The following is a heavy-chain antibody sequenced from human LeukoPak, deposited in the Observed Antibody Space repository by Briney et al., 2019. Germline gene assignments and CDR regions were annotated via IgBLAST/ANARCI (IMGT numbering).Heavy chain of an antibody. CDR2: IYPGDSTT. CDR3: ARQTLQGAFDI. CDR1: GYSFSTYW. J-gene: IGHJ3*02. Sequence: GESLKISCEGSGYSFSTYWIGWVRQMPGKGLEWMGIIYPGDSTTRYSPSFQGQVTISADKSISTAYLQWSSLKASDTAMYYCARQTLQGAFDIWGQGTMVTVSS. V-gene: IGHV5-51*01.